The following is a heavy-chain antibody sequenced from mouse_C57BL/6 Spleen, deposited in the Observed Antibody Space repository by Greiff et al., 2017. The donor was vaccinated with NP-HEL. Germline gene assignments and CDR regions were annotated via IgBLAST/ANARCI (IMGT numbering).Heavy chain of an antibody. V-gene: IGHV5-4*01. D-gene: IGHD2-1*01. CDR1: GFTFSSYA. CDR2: ISDGGSYT. CDR3: ARAGLSTMVTSG. Sequence: EVQLVESGGGLVKPGGSLKLSCAASGFTFSSYAMSWVRQTPEKRLEWVATISDGGSYTYYPDNVKGRFTISRDNAKNNLYLQMGHLKSEDTAMYYWARAGLSTMVTSGGGQGTSVTVSS. J-gene: IGHJ4*01.